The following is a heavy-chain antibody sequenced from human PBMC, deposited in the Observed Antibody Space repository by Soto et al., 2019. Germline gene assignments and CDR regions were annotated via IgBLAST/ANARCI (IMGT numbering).Heavy chain of an antibody. J-gene: IGHJ6*02. CDR3: TTGALYYYYYGMDV. CDR2: IKSKTDGGTT. V-gene: IGHV3-15*01. Sequence: GGSLRLSCAASGFTFSNAWMSWVRQAPGKGLEWGGRIKSKTDGGTTDYAAPVKGRFTISRDDSKNTLYLQMNSLKTEDTAVYYCTTGALYYYYYGMDVWGQGTTVTVSS. CDR1: GFTFSNAW.